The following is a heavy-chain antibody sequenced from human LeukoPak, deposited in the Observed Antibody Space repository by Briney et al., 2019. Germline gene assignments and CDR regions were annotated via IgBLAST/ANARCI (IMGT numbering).Heavy chain of an antibody. D-gene: IGHD5-12*01. CDR1: GFTFSNYG. CDR2: IWFDGTNK. CDR3: ARDRGVAAHLDY. J-gene: IGHJ4*02. Sequence: GGSLRLSCAASGFTFSNYGMHWVRQAPGKGLEWVAVIWFDGTNKYYADSVRGRSTISRDNSKNTLYLQMSSLRAEDTAVYYCARDRGVAAHLDYWGQGTLVTVSS. V-gene: IGHV3-33*01.